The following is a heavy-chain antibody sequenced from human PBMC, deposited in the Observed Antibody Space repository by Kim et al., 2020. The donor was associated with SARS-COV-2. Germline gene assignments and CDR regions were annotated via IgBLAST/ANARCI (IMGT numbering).Heavy chain of an antibody. CDR1: GYTFTGYY. Sequence: ASVKVSCKASGYTFTGYYMHWVRQAPGQGLEWMGWINPNSGGTNYAQKFQGRVTMTRDTSISTAYMELSRLRSDDTAVYYCARPTSWGCSSTSCRANWFDPWGQGTLVTVSS. D-gene: IGHD2-2*01. J-gene: IGHJ5*02. V-gene: IGHV1-2*02. CDR2: INPNSGGT. CDR3: ARPTSWGCSSTSCRANWFDP.